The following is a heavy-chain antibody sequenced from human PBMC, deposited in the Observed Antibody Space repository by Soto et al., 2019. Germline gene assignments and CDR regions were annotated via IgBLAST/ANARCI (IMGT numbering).Heavy chain of an antibody. CDR1: GYTFTSYD. V-gene: IGHV1-8*01. D-gene: IGHD3-9*01. J-gene: IGHJ6*02. Sequence: ASVKVSCKASGYTFTSYDINWVRQATGQGLEWMGWMNPNSGNTGYAQKFQGRVTMTRNTSISTAYMELSSLRSEDTAVYYCARANSLLRYFGLIYHYYGMDVWGQGTTVTVSS. CDR3: ARANSLLRYFGLIYHYYGMDV. CDR2: MNPNSGNT.